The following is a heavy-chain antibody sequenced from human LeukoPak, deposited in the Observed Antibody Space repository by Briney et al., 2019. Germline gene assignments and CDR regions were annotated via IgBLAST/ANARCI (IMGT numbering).Heavy chain of an antibody. CDR2: IWYDGSNK. D-gene: IGHD6-19*01. J-gene: IGHJ4*02. CDR3: ARSASSGWSASFDY. Sequence: GGSLRLSCAASGFTFSSYGMHWVRQAPGKGLEWVAVIWYDGSNKYYADSVKGRFTISRDNSKNTLYLQMNSLRAEDTAVYYCARSASSGWSASFDYWGQGTLVTVSS. CDR1: GFTFSSYG. V-gene: IGHV3-33*01.